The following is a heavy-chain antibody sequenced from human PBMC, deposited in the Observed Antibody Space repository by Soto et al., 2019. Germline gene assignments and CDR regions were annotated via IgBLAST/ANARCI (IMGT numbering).Heavy chain of an antibody. V-gene: IGHV1-69*13. Sequence: GASVKVSCKASGGTFSSYAISWVRPAPGQGLEWMGGIIPIFGTANYAQKFQGRVTITADESTSTAYMELSSLRSEDTAVYYCAREQDKDSNIQFYYYGMDVWGQGTTVTVSS. CDR2: IIPIFGTA. CDR3: AREQDKDSNIQFYYYGMDV. J-gene: IGHJ6*02. CDR1: GGTFSSYA.